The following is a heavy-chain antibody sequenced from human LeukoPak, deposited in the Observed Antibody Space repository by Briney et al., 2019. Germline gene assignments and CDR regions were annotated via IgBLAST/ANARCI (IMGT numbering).Heavy chain of an antibody. CDR2: IDPSDSYT. D-gene: IGHD2-2*01. CDR1: GYRFTSYW. J-gene: IGHJ4*02. CDR3: ATQNAYCGSTSCYDDY. Sequence: GESLKISCKGSGYRFTSYWINWVRQMPGKGLEWMGRIDPSDSYTNYSPSFQGHVTISADKSISTAYLQWSSMKASDTAMYYCATQNAYCGSTSCYDDYWGQGTLVTVSS. V-gene: IGHV5-10-1*01.